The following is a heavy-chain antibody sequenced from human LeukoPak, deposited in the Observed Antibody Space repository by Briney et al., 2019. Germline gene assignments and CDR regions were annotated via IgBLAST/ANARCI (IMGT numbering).Heavy chain of an antibody. Sequence: ASVKVSCKASGYTFTSYDISWVRQATGQGLEWMGWMNPNSGNTGYAQKFRGRVTITRNTSISTAYMELSSLRSEDTAVYYCARVGIAAAGIDYWGQGTLVTVSS. J-gene: IGHJ4*02. CDR1: GYTFTSYD. V-gene: IGHV1-8*03. D-gene: IGHD6-13*01. CDR2: MNPNSGNT. CDR3: ARVGIAAAGIDY.